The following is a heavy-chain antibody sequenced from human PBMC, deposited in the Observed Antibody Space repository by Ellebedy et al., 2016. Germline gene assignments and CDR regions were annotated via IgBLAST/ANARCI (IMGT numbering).Heavy chain of an antibody. CDR2: ISSNGGIT. J-gene: IGHJ3*02. D-gene: IGHD5-18*01. V-gene: IGHV3-64D*06. Sequence: GGSLRLXXSASGFTFSSYAMHWVRQAPGKGLEYVSAISSNGGITNYADSVKGRFTISRDNSKNTLYLQMSSLRAEDTAVYYCVKGGGYSYFDIWGQGTMVTVSS. CDR3: VKGGGYSYFDI. CDR1: GFTFSSYA.